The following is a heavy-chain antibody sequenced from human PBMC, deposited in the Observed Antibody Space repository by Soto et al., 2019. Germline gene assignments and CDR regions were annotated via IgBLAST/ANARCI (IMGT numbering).Heavy chain of an antibody. CDR1: GYTFNFYG. V-gene: IGHV1-18*01. CDR3: ARIGVSSGHESPDFDS. Sequence: VASLKVSCKASGYTFNFYGITWVRQAPGQGLEWMGWISGFNGNTNYAADLQGRVTMTTDTSTSTAYMELRGLRSDDTAVYYCARIGVSSGHESPDFDSWGQGXLVTVSS. CDR2: ISGFNGNT. J-gene: IGHJ4*02. D-gene: IGHD3-16*01.